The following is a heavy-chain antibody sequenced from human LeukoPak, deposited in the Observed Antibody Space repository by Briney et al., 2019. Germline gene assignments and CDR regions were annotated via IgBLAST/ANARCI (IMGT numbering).Heavy chain of an antibody. CDR2: INPNSGGT. Sequence: ASVKVSCKASGYRFTGYYMHWVRQAPGQGLEWMGWINPNSGGTNYAQKFQGRVTMTRDTSISTAYMELSRLRSDDTAVYYCAKGRVGASKLDYWGQGTLVTVSS. CDR3: AKGRVGASKLDY. CDR1: GYRFTGYY. V-gene: IGHV1-2*02. D-gene: IGHD1-26*01. J-gene: IGHJ4*02.